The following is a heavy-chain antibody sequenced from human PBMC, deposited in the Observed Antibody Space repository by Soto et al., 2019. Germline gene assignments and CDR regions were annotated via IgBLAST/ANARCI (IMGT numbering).Heavy chain of an antibody. CDR2: INQDGSEK. CDR1: GFIFSNFW. Sequence: EEQLVESGGGLVQPGGSLRLSCAASGFIFSNFWINWVRQAPGKGLEWVANINQDGSEKYYVDSVKGRFTISRDNAKNSLYLQMNSLRAEDTAVYYCAVLSIAAVVDFWGQGTLDTVSS. D-gene: IGHD6-25*01. CDR3: AVLSIAAVVDF. J-gene: IGHJ4*02. V-gene: IGHV3-7*01.